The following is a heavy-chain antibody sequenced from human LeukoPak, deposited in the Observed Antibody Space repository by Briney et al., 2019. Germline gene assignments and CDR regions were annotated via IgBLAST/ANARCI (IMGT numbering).Heavy chain of an antibody. CDR1: GFTFSDYW. D-gene: IGHD1-26*01. CDR2: INSDGSSI. CDR3: ASSGSYRFDY. J-gene: IGHJ4*02. V-gene: IGHV3-74*01. Sequence: PGGSLRLSCAASGFTFSDYWMHWVRQAPGKGLEWVSRINSDGSSISYADSVKGRFTISRDNAKNTLYLQMNSLRDEDTAVYYCASSGSYRFDYWGQGTLVTVSS.